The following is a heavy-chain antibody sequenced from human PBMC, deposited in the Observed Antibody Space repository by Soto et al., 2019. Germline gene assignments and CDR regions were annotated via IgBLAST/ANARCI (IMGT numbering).Heavy chain of an antibody. Sequence: PSETLFLTCTVSGGSISSYYWSWIRQPPGKGLEWIGYIYYSGSTNYNPSLKSRVTISVDTSKNQFSLKLSSVTAADTAVYYCARVAVGNYYGMDVWGQGTTVTVSS. D-gene: IGHD1-26*01. CDR2: IYYSGST. CDR1: GGSISSYY. J-gene: IGHJ6*02. V-gene: IGHV4-59*01. CDR3: ARVAVGNYYGMDV.